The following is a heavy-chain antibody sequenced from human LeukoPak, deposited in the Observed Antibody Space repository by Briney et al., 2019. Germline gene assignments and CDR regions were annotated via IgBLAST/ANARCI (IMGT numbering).Heavy chain of an antibody. D-gene: IGHD3-10*01. CDR2: INWNSGSI. CDR3: AKDIGAFYGSGSSYVN. CDR1: GFTFDDYA. J-gene: IGHJ4*02. Sequence: GGSLRLSCAVSGFTFDDYAMHWVRQAPGKGLEWVSGINWNSGSIAYADSVKGRFTISRDNAKNSLYLQMNSLRPEDTALYYCAKDIGAFYGSGSSYVNWGQGTLVTVSS. V-gene: IGHV3-9*01.